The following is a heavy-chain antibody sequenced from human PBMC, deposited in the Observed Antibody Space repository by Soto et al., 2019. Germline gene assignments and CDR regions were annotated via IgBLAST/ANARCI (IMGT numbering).Heavy chain of an antibody. D-gene: IGHD3-9*01. Sequence: LSLTCTVSGGSIRPRKWSWIRKSPTKGLEWIAYISYDGSSNDNPSLMSRLSISIDTSRNQVFLNMTSVTAADTAVYYCARHDTSGNAGYDPFYVWGQGTAVTVSS. V-gene: IGHV4-59*01. CDR3: ARHDTSGNAGYDPFYV. J-gene: IGHJ6*02. CDR2: ISYDGSS. CDR1: GGSIRPRK.